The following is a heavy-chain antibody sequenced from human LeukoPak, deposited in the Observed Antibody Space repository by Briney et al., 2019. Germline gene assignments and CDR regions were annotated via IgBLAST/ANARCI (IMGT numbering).Heavy chain of an antibody. J-gene: IGHJ2*01. CDR2: ISAYNGNT. Sequence: ASVKVSCKASGYTFTSYGISWVRQAPGKVLEWTGWISAYNGNTNYAQKLQGRVTMTTDTSTSTAYMELRSLRSDDTAVYYCARVESTNGDYDWYFDLWGRGTLVTVSS. CDR1: GYTFTSYG. D-gene: IGHD4-17*01. CDR3: ARVESTNGDYDWYFDL. V-gene: IGHV1-18*01.